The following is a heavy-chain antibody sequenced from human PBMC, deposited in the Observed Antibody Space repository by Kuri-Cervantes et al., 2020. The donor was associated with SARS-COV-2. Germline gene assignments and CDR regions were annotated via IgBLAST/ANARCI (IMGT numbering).Heavy chain of an antibody. CDR3: AKSSSGSYVHFQH. D-gene: IGHD1-26*01. Sequence: GESLKISCAASGITFSSYAMHWVRQAPGKVLEWVSAISCSGGSTYYADSVEGRFTISRDNSKNTLYLQMNSLRAEDTAVYYCAKSSSGSYVHFQHWGQGTPVTVSS. V-gene: IGHV3-23*01. CDR1: GITFSSYA. CDR2: ISCSGGST. J-gene: IGHJ1*01.